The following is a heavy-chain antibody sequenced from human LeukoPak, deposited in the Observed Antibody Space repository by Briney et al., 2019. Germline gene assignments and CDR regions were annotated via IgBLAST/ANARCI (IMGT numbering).Heavy chain of an antibody. CDR3: ARVRQWLTTDAFDI. CDR1: GGTFSSYA. CDR2: IIPIFGTA. V-gene: IGHV1-69*13. D-gene: IGHD6-19*01. Sequence: SVKVSCKASGGTFSSYATSWVRQAPGQGLEWMGGIIPIFGTANYAQKFQGRVTITADESTSTAYMELSSLRSEDTAVYYCARVRQWLTTDAFDIWGQGTMVTVSS. J-gene: IGHJ3*02.